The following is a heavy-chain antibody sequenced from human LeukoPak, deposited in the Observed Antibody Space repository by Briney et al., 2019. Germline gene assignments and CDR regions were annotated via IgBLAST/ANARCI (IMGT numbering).Heavy chain of an antibody. CDR2: MNPNSGNT. D-gene: IGHD3-22*01. J-gene: IGHJ1*01. CDR1: GYTFTSYD. CDR3: ARGVRDSSGREYFQH. V-gene: IGHV1-8*01. Sequence: ASVKVSCKASGYTFTSYDINWVRQATGQGLEWMGWMNPNSGNTGYAQKFQGRVTMTRNTSINTAYMELSSLRSEDTAVFYCARGVRDSSGREYFQHWGQGTLVAVSS.